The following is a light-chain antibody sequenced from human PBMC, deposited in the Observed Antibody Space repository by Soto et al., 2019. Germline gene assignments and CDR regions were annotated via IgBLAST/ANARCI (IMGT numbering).Light chain of an antibody. Sequence: EIVLTQSPGTLSLSPGERATLSCRASQSVSSSYLAWYQQQPGQAPRLLIYGASSRATGMPDRFSGSGSAAVFTLTISRLEHDDFAGYYCQQYRSSPFTFGGGTKVDIK. J-gene: IGKJ3*01. CDR1: QSVSSSY. CDR2: GAS. V-gene: IGKV3-20*01. CDR3: QQYRSSPFT.